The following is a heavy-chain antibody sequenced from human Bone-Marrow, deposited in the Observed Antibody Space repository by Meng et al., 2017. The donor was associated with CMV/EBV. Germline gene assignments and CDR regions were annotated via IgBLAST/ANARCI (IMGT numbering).Heavy chain of an antibody. CDR3: AKDPKIEIQYKNKTYYIDY. J-gene: IGHJ4*02. CDR2: ISSSSTYI. D-gene: IGHD5-24*01. V-gene: IGHV3-21*04. Sequence: GESLKISCSASGFTFTSYSMNWVRQAPGKGLEWVSAISSSSTYIYYADSVKGRFTISRDNSKNTLYLQMNSLRAEDTAVYYCAKDPKIEIQYKNKTYYIDYWGQGTLVTVSS. CDR1: GFTFTSYS.